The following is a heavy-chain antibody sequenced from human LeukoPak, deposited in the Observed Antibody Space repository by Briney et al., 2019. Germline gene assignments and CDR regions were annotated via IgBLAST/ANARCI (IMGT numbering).Heavy chain of an antibody. Sequence: GGSLRLSCAASKFAFSSYAMSWVRQAPGKGLEWVSGISGSGGATYYADSVKGRFTISRDNSKNTLYLQMSGLRAEDTAVYYCAKKVITHYYGMDVWGQGTTVTVSS. J-gene: IGHJ6*02. CDR3: AKKVITHYYGMDV. CDR1: KFAFSSYA. V-gene: IGHV3-23*01. CDR2: ISGSGGAT. D-gene: IGHD2-21*01.